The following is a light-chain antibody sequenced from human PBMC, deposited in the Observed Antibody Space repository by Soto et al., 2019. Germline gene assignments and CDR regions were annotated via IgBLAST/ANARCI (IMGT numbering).Light chain of an antibody. CDR2: AAS. CDR1: QSINSN. J-gene: IGKJ1*01. Sequence: DIQMTQSPSSVSASVGDRVTITCRASQSINSNLNWYQQRPGKVPKLLIYAASSLQSGVPSRFSGSGSGTDFTLTIPSLQPEDFTTYYCQQGYRSPPTFGQGTKVDIK. V-gene: IGKV1-39*01. CDR3: QQGYRSPPT.